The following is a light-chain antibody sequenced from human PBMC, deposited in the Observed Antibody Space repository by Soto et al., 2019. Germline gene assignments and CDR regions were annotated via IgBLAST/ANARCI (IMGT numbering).Light chain of an antibody. CDR2: AAS. CDR1: QGIRND. J-gene: IGKJ2*01. Sequence: DIHMTQSPSSLSASVGDRVTITCRASQGIRNDLHWYQQKPGKAPKRLISAASSLQSGVPSRFSGSGSGTEFTLTISSLQPEDFATYYCLQDNSYPYTFGQGTKLEI. CDR3: LQDNSYPYT. V-gene: IGKV1-17*01.